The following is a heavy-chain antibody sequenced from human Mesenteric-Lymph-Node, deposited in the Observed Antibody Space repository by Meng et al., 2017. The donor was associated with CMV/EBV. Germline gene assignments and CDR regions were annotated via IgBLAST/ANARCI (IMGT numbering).Heavy chain of an antibody. D-gene: IGHD1-26*01. CDR2: VYSSGNT. V-gene: IGHV4-59*01. CDR3: ARGVTVGYYYNGLDV. CDR1: GSTFTDFY. Sequence: SETLSLTCTVSGSTFTDFYWSWFRQSPGLGLEWIGNVYSSGNTNYNPSLKSRVTISLDTSKKQFSLKLTSVTAADTAVYYCARGVTVGYYYNGLDVWGQGTTVTVSS. J-gene: IGHJ6*02.